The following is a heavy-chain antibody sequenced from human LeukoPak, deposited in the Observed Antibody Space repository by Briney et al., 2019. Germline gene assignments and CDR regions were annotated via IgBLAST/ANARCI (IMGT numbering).Heavy chain of an antibody. CDR3: AREARGVMMG. CDR1: GASISSGGYY. J-gene: IGHJ4*02. V-gene: IGHV4-30-4*01. CDR2: IYDSETT. D-gene: IGHD3-10*01. Sequence: SETLSLTCRVSGASISSGGYYWSWIRQTPGKGLEWIGNIYDSETTYYNPSLESRVAIAVDPSMNQFSLKVNSLTVADTAVYYCAREARGVMMGWGQGILVIVSS.